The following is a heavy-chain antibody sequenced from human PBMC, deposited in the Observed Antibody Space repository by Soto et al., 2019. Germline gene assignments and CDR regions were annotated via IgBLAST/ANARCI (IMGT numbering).Heavy chain of an antibody. CDR1: GFTFSSYG. J-gene: IGHJ4*02. D-gene: IGHD3-16*02. V-gene: IGHV3-30*18. CDR2: ISYDGSNK. Sequence: GGSLRLSCAASGFTFSSYGMHWVRQAPGKGLEWVAVISYDGSNKYYADSVKGRFTISRDNSKNTLYLQMNSLRAEDTAVYYCSKGLPPRITFGGVIGDYFDYWGQGTLVTVSS. CDR3: SKGLPPRITFGGVIGDYFDY.